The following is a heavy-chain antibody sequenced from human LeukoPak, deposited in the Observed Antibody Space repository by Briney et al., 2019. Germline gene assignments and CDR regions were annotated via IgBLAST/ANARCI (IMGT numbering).Heavy chain of an antibody. D-gene: IGHD2-15*01. CDR2: INSDGSRT. CDR1: GFTFNSYW. V-gene: IGHV3-74*01. Sequence: QPGGSLRLSCAASGFTFNSYWMHWVRHVPGKGLVWVSRINSDGSRTNYADSAKGRFTISRDNAKNSLYLQMTSLRAEDTAVYYCARDGPSDIGDSVDVWGKGTTVTISS. CDR3: ARDGPSDIGDSVDV. J-gene: IGHJ6*04.